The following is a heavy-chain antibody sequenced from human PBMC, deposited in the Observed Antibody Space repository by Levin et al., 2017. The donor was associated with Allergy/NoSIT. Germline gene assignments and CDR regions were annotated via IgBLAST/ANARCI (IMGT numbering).Heavy chain of an antibody. Sequence: LSLTCAASGFTFRSCAMNWVRQAPGKGLEWVSGVSGSGDRTYYADSVRGRFTISRDIFKNTLYLQMNSLRAEDTAVYYCAKARGEYITSSGCDSWGQGTLVTVSS. CDR2: VSGSGDRT. CDR3: AKARGEYITSSGCDS. V-gene: IGHV3-23*01. J-gene: IGHJ4*02. CDR1: GFTFRSCA. D-gene: IGHD6-6*01.